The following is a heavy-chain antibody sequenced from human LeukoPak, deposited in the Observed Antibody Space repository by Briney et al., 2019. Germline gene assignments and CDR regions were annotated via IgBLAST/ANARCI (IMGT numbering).Heavy chain of an antibody. CDR2: ISYDGSNK. V-gene: IGHV3-30-3*01. D-gene: IGHD6-13*01. CDR1: GFTFSSYA. CDR3: ASQPYSSSWYH. Sequence: PGRSLRLSCAASGFTFSSYAVHWVRQAPGKGLEWVAVISYDGSNKYYADSVKGRFTISRDNSKNTLYLQMNSLRAEDTAVYYCASQPYSSSWYHWGQGTLVTVSS. J-gene: IGHJ5*02.